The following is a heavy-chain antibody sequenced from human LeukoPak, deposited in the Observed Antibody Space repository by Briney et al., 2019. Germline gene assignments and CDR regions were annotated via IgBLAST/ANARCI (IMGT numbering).Heavy chain of an antibody. V-gene: IGHV7-4-1*02. CDR3: ARDLIAVAGNRGRDAFDI. CDR2: INTNTGNP. CDR1: GYIFSIYA. J-gene: IGHJ3*02. Sequence: ASVKVSCKASGYIFSIYAMNWVRQAPGQGLEWMGWINTNTGNPTYAQGFTGRFVFSLDTSVSTAYLQISSLKAEDTAVYYCARDLIAVAGNRGRDAFDIWGQGTMVTVSS. D-gene: IGHD6-19*01.